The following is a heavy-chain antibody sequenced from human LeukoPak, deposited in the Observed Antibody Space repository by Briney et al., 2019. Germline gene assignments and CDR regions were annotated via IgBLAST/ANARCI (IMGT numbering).Heavy chain of an antibody. CDR1: GFNFRRNG. Sequence: GWSLRLSCAASGFNFRRNGMHWVRQAPGKGLEWLSFIRFDGTKKFYTQSVRGRFTISRDTSINVLYLQMNNLTAEDTAVYYCARDFDDPTGHYYYLPDYWGPGTLVTVSS. V-gene: IGHV3-30*02. CDR3: ARDFDDPTGHYYYLPDY. D-gene: IGHD3-22*01. CDR2: IRFDGTKK. J-gene: IGHJ4*02.